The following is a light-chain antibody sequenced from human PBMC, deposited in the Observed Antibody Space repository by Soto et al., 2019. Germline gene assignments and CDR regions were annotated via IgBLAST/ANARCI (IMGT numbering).Light chain of an antibody. CDR2: DAS. Sequence: IPMTQSPSTLSASVGDRVTITCRASQSISSWLAWYQQKPGKAPTLLIYDASSLESGVPSRFRGSGSGTEFTLTISSLQPDDFATYYCQQYKSYSWTFGQGTKVDNK. CDR1: QSISSW. J-gene: IGKJ1*01. V-gene: IGKV1-5*01. CDR3: QQYKSYSWT.